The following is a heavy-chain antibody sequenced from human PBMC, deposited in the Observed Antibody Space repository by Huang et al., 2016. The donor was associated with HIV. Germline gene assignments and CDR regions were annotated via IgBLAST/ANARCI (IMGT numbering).Heavy chain of an antibody. J-gene: IGHJ4*02. D-gene: IGHD2-15*01. CDR2: MKPNSGNT. CDR1: GYTFSNYA. CDR3: ATLPPVNYGRSGGRVRDY. Sequence: QVQLVQSGAEVKKTGASVKVSCKAAGYTFSNYAINWVRQAPGQGLEWMGWMKPNSGNTGYARKVQGRVTMTRSTSISTAYMELSRLRFEDTAVYYCATLPPVNYGRSGGRVRDYWGQGSLVTVSS. V-gene: IGHV1-8*01.